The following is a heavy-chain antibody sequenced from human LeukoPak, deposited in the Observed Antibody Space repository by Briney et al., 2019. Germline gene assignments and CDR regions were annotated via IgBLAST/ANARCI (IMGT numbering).Heavy chain of an antibody. CDR2: IDGNGRTT. D-gene: IGHD3-10*01. Sequence: GGSLRLSYAASGFTFCSDWMHWVRQAPGRGLVWISHIDGNGRTTNYGDSVRGRFTVSRDNAKNTLYLQMNSLRAEDTAVYYCARDVPRTSGPWGQGTLVTVSS. CDR3: ARDVPRTSGP. CDR1: GFTFCSDW. J-gene: IGHJ5*02. V-gene: IGHV3-74*01.